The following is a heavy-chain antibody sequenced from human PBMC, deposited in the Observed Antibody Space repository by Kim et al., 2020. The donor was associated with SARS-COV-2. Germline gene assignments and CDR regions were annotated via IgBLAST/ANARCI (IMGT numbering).Heavy chain of an antibody. V-gene: IGHV3-33*03. J-gene: IGHJ3*01. CDR2: ICSDGSSK. D-gene: IGHD3-10*01. CDR1: GFTFSNYA. CDR3: ANDRVHWAAFGFWYAF. Sequence: GGSLRLSCAASGFTFSNYAMHWVRQAPGKGLEWVAVICSDGSSKYNADSVKGRVTISRYNAKYTLYLHMNSLRLEDTALYYCANDRVHWAAFGFWYAF.